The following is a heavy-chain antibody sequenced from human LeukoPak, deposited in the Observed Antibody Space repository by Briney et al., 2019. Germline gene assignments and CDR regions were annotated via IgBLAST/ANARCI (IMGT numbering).Heavy chain of an antibody. CDR3: TRSWQQFTFDY. CDR1: GFTFSGSA. D-gene: IGHD6-13*01. J-gene: IGHJ4*02. Sequence: GGSLRLSCAASGFTFSGSAMHWVRQASGKGLEWVGRIRSKANSYATAYAASVKGRFTISRDDSKNTAYLQMDSLKTEDTAVYYCTRSWQQFTFDYWGQGTLVTVSS. CDR2: IRSKANSYAT. V-gene: IGHV3-73*01.